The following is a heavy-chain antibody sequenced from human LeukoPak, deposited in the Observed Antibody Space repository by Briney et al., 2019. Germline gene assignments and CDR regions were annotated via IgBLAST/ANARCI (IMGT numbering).Heavy chain of an antibody. CDR3: ARSLAAGGYYYGMDV. D-gene: IGHD6-13*01. V-gene: IGHV3-21*01. J-gene: IGHJ6*02. CDR1: GFTFSSYS. Sequence: GGSLRLSCAASGFTFSSYSMNWVRQAPGKGLEWVSSISSSSSYIYYADSVKGRFTISRDNAKNSLYLQMNSLRAEDTAVYYCARSLAAGGYYYGMDVWGQGTTATVSS. CDR2: ISSSSSYI.